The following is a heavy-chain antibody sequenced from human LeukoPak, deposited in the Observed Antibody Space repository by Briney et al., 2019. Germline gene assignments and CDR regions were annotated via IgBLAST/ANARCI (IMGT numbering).Heavy chain of an antibody. D-gene: IGHD2-15*01. CDR2: ISYDGNKN. CDR3: AKDHDGSGFYLGYFER. CDR1: GFAFTKFG. J-gene: IGHJ4*02. Sequence: PGGSLRLSCAASGFAFTKFGMHWVRQGPGKGLQWVAIISYDGNKNKYADSVKGRFTISRDNSKSTVYLQMSSPRAEDTAIYYCAKDHDGSGFYLGYFERWGQGALVTVSS. V-gene: IGHV3-30*18.